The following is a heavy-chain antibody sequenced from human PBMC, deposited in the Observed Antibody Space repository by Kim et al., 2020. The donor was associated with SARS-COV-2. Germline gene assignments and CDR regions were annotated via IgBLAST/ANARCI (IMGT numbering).Heavy chain of an antibody. D-gene: IGHD1-20*01. Sequence: AAAVKGRFTISRDNSKNTLYLQMTSLRAEDTAVYYCARDPPRNNWNHFDYWGQGTLVTVSS. J-gene: IGHJ4*02. CDR3: ARDPPRNNWNHFDY. V-gene: IGHV3-33*01.